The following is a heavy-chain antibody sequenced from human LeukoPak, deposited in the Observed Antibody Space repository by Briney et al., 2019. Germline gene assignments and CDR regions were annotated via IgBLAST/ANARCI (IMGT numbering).Heavy chain of an antibody. CDR2: IYHSGST. CDR1: GYSISSGYY. CDR3: ARSLYDSSGYYYVPGEVYLFDY. D-gene: IGHD3-22*01. Sequence: SETLSLTCTVSGYSISSGYYWGWIRQPPGKGLEWIGSIYHSGSTYYNPSLKSRVTISVDTSKNQFSLKLSPVTAADTAVYYCARSLYDSSGYYYVPGEVYLFDYWGQGTLVTVSS. V-gene: IGHV4-38-2*02. J-gene: IGHJ4*02.